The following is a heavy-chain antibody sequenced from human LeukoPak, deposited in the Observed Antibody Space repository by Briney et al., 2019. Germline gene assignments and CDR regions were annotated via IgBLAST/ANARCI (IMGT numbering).Heavy chain of an antibody. CDR3: AKDRRGRSGVLLWFGELPTIYFDY. CDR2: ISGSGGST. Sequence: GRSLRLSCAASGFTFSSYGMHWVRQAPGKGLEWVSEISGSGGSTYYADSVKGRFTVSRDNSKNTLYLQMNSLRAEDTAVYYCAKDRRGRSGVLLWFGELPTIYFDYWGQGTLVTVSS. J-gene: IGHJ4*02. D-gene: IGHD3-10*01. CDR1: GFTFSSYG. V-gene: IGHV3-23*01.